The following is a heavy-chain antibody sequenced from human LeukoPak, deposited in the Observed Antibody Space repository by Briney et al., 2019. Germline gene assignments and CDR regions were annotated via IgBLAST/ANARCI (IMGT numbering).Heavy chain of an antibody. CDR1: GGSISSGAYY. Sequence: SQTLSLTCTVSGGSISSGAYYWGWIRQHPGKGLEWIGYILHSGSTYYNPSLKSRITISVDTSKNQFSLNLTSVTAADTAVYYCARGSTYADYVFDYWGQGTLVTVSS. CDR3: ARGSTYADYVFDY. V-gene: IGHV4-31*03. CDR2: ILHSGST. J-gene: IGHJ4*02. D-gene: IGHD4-17*01.